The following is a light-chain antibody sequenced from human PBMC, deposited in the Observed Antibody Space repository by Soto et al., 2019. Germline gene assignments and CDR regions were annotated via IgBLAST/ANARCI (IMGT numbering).Light chain of an antibody. J-gene: IGKJ1*01. CDR1: QSISSW. CDR2: DAS. Sequence: DIQLTQPHSSLSASVGDRVTITCRASQSISSWLAWYQQKPGKAPKLLIYDASSLESGVPSRFSGSGSGTEFTLTISSLQPDDFATYCCQQYNSHPWTFGQGTKVDIK. V-gene: IGKV1-5*01. CDR3: QQYNSHPWT.